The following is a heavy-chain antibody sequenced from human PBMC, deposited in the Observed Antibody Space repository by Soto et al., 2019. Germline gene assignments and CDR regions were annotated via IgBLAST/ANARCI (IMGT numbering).Heavy chain of an antibody. D-gene: IGHD3-10*01. CDR3: AREVTMGRGARVYGLDV. CDR1: GYRFTNYY. V-gene: IGHV1-2*02. Sequence: QVQLVQSGAAVKKPGASVKVSCKASGYRFTNYYMHWVRQAPGQGLEWMGWINPNSDDTNGRGTNDAQQFQGRVIMTRDLPTSTAYMELSSLTSDDTAVYYCAREVTMGRGARVYGLDVWGQGTTVTVSS. J-gene: IGHJ6*02. CDR2: INPNSDDTNGRGT.